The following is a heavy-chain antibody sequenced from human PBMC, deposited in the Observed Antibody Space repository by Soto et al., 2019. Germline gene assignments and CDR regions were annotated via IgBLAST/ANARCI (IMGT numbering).Heavy chain of an antibody. D-gene: IGHD3-22*01. Sequence: ASVKVSCKASGYTFTGYYMHWVRQAPGQGLEWMGWINPNSGGTNYAQKFQGRVTMTRDTSISTAYMELSRLRSDDTAVYYCAGDLSPPPSTHDSSGYGMDVWGQGTTVTVSS. CDR1: GYTFTGYY. CDR3: AGDLSPPPSTHDSSGYGMDV. J-gene: IGHJ6*02. CDR2: INPNSGGT. V-gene: IGHV1-2*02.